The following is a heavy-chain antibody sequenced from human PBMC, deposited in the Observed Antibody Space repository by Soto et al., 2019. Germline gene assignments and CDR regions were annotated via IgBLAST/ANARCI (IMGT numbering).Heavy chain of an antibody. CDR1: GFTFSTFA. Sequence: PGGSLRLSCAASGFTFSTFAMAWVRQAPGKRLEWVSGISGGGYTTYYADSVKGRFTISRDNSKETLYLQANSLRADDTAVYYCAKKAEYTSDPFDSWGLGTLVTVSS. CDR2: ISGGGYTT. V-gene: IGHV3-23*01. D-gene: IGHD1-1*01. CDR3: AKKAEYTSDPFDS. J-gene: IGHJ4*02.